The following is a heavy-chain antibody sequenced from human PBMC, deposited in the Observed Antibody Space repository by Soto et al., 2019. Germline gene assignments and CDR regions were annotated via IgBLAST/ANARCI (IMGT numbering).Heavy chain of an antibody. V-gene: IGHV2-26*01. J-gene: IGHJ4*02. Sequence: QVTLKESGPVLVKPTETLTLTCTVSGFSLSNARMGVSWIRQPPGKALEWLAHIFSNDEKSYSTSLKSRLTTPKDPAKSQVVLTMPNMDPVDTATYYVARIRRGGLLQFHPPYYFDYWGQGTLVTVSS. CDR1: GFSLSNARMG. CDR2: IFSNDEK. D-gene: IGHD1-26*01. CDR3: ARIRRGGLLQFHPPYYFDY.